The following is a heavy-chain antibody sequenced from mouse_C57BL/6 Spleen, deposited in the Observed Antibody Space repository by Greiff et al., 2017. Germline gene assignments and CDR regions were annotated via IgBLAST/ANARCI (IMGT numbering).Heavy chain of an antibody. CDR2: FYPGSGSI. CDR3: ARDEVDLTGGPWFAY. V-gene: IGHV1-62-2*01. J-gene: IGHJ3*01. CDR1: GYTFTEYT. Sequence: QVQLKQSGAELVKPGASVKLSCKASGYTFTEYTIHWVKQRSGQGLEWIGWFYPGSGSIKYNEKFKDKATLTADKSSSTAYMELSRLTSEDSAVXVCARDEVDLTGGPWFAYWGQGTLVTVSA. D-gene: IGHD4-1*01.